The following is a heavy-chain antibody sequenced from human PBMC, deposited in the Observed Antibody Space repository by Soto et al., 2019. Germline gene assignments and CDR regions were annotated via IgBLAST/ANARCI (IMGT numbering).Heavy chain of an antibody. CDR3: GRLSDAGCGCCYWTFDI. Sequence: GESLKISCKASGYSFTNYWIGWVRQMPGKDLEWMARIDLSDSYIDYNPSFQGHDTVSTDKSITTAYLQWSSLRASDTAMYYCGRLSDAGCGCCYWTFDIWGQGTMVTVSS. CDR1: GYSFTNYW. J-gene: IGHJ3*02. D-gene: IGHD2-21*01. CDR2: IDLSDSYI. V-gene: IGHV5-10-1*01.